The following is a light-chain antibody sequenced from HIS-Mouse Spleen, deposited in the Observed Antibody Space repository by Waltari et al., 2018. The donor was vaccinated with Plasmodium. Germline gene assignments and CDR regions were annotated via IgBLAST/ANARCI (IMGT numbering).Light chain of an antibody. V-gene: IGKV3-15*01. Sequence: EIVMTQSPATLSVSPGERATLSCRASQSVSSNLAWYQQKPGQAPRLLSYGASTRATGIPARFSCSGSGTEFTLTISSLQSEDFAVYYCQQYNNWPAWTFGQGTKVEIK. CDR2: GAS. CDR3: QQYNNWPAWT. J-gene: IGKJ1*01. CDR1: QSVSSN.